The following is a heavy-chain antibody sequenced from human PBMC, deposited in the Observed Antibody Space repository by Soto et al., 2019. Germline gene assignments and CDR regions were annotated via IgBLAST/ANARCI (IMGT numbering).Heavy chain of an antibody. CDR3: ARDKITGLFDY. CDR1: GDSITSYY. D-gene: IGHD2-8*02. CDR2: VYHSGTT. V-gene: IGHV4-59*12. Sequence: PSETLSLTCTVPGDSITSYYWSWIRQSPGKGLEWIGYVYHSGTTKYNPSLQSRVTISVDTSKNQFSLKLTSVTAADTAVYYCARDKITGLFDYWGQGTLVTVSS. J-gene: IGHJ4*02.